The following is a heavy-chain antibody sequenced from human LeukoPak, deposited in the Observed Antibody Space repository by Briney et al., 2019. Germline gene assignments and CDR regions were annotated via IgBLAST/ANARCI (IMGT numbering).Heavy chain of an antibody. CDR1: GYTFITYA. CDR3: ARVRRFLNGGVAGIDY. CDR2: INPNTGNP. Sequence: ASVKVPCKASGYTFITYAMNWVRQAPGQGLEWMGWINPNTGNPTYAPGFTGRFVLSLDTSVSTSYLQISSLKTEDTAVYYCARVRRFLNGGVAGIDYWGQGSLVTVSS. J-gene: IGHJ4*02. V-gene: IGHV7-4-1*02. D-gene: IGHD3-3*01.